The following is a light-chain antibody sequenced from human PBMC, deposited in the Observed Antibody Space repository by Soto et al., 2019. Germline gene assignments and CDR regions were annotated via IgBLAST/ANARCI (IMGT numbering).Light chain of an antibody. CDR1: SSNIGSNT. CDR3: AAWDDSLEVV. CDR2: SNN. V-gene: IGLV1-44*01. Sequence: QPVLTQPPSASGTPGQRVTISCSGSSSNIGSNTVNWYQQLPGTAPKLLIYSNNQRPSGVPDRFSGSKSGTSASLAISGLQSEDEADYYCAAWDDSLEVVFGGGTKLTVL. J-gene: IGLJ2*01.